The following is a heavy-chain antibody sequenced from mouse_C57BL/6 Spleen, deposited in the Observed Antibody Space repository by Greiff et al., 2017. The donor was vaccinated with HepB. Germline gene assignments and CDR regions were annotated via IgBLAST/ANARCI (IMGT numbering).Heavy chain of an antibody. CDR2: IDPETGGT. CDR3: TRPSMTTVVDWYFDV. V-gene: IGHV1-15*01. CDR1: GYTFTDYE. J-gene: IGHJ1*03. D-gene: IGHD1-1*01. Sequence: QVQLQQSGAELVRPGASVTLSCKASGYTFTDYEMHWVKQTPVHGLEWIGAIDPETGGTAYNQKFKGKAILTTDKSSSTAYMELRSLTSEDSAVYYCTRPSMTTVVDWYFDVWGTGTTVTVSS.